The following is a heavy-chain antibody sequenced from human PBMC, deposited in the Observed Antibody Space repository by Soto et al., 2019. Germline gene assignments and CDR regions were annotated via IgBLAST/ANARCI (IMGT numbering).Heavy chain of an antibody. V-gene: IGHV3-21*01. J-gene: IGHJ3*02. CDR2: ISSSSSYI. Sequence: GGSLRLSCAASGFTFSSYIMNWVRQAPGKGLEWVSYISSSSSYIYYADSVKGRFTISRDNAKNSLYLQMNSLRAEDTAVYYSDRVIFGRGFDAFDIWGQGTMVTVSS. CDR3: DRVIFGRGFDAFDI. CDR1: GFTFSSYI. D-gene: IGHD3-3*01.